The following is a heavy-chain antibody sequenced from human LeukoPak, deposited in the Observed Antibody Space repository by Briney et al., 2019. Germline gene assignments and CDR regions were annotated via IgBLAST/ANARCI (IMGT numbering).Heavy chain of an antibody. J-gene: IGHJ3*02. V-gene: IGHV3-23*01. Sequence: PGGSLRLSCAASGFTFSSYAMSWVRQAPGKGLEWVAAVTGSGSNTYYAGSVKGRFTISRDNSKNTLYLQMNSLRAEDTAVYYCAKDRDSSGWYLDAFDIWGQGTMVTVSS. D-gene: IGHD6-19*01. CDR1: GFTFSSYA. CDR2: VTGSGSNT. CDR3: AKDRDSSGWYLDAFDI.